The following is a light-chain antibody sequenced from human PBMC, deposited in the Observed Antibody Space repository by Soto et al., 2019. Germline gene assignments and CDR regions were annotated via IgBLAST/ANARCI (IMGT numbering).Light chain of an antibody. CDR3: QQSYTTPWT. J-gene: IGKJ1*01. CDR1: QSITSY. CDR2: AAS. V-gene: IGKV1-39*01. Sequence: DIQMTQSPSSLSASVGDRVTITCRASQSITSYLNWYQQKPGKAPQLLNYAASSLQSGVPSRFSGSGSGTDFTLTISSLQPEDFATYFCQQSYTTPWTFGQGTKVEVK.